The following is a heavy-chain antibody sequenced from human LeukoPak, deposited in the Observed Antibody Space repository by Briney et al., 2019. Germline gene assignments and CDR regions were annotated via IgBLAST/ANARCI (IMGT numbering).Heavy chain of an antibody. CDR2: ISSTSSYI. J-gene: IGHJ3*02. Sequence: GGSLRLSCAASGFTFSSYATSWVRQAPGKGLEWVPSISSTSSYIYYADSLKGRFTISRDNAKNSLYLQMNSLRAEDTAVYYCAREAAAGTISSVDAFDIWGQGTMVTVSS. V-gene: IGHV3-21*01. CDR1: GFTFSSYA. D-gene: IGHD6-13*01. CDR3: AREAAAGTISSVDAFDI.